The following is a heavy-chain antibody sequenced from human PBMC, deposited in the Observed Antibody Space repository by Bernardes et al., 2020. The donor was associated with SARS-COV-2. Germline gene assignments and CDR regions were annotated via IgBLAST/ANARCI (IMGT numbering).Heavy chain of an antibody. CDR2: ISSSSSYI. D-gene: IGHD6-19*01. CDR3: ARVVGSKQWLAYYYYGMDV. V-gene: IGHV3-21*01. J-gene: IGHJ6*02. Sequence: GGSLRLSCAASGFTFSSYSMNWVRQAPGKGLEWVSSISSSSSYIYYADSVKGRFTISRDNAKNSLYLQMNSLRAEDTAVYYCARVVGSKQWLAYYYYGMDVWGQGTTVTVSS. CDR1: GFTFSSYS.